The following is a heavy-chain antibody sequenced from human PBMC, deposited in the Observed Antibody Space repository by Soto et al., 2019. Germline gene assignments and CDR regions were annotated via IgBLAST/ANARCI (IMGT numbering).Heavy chain of an antibody. V-gene: IGHV1-8*01. CDR3: ARGRYYAFWGGYYTRGIGAHDAFDI. CDR1: GYTFTSYD. J-gene: IGHJ3*02. CDR2: MNPNSGNT. D-gene: IGHD3-3*01. Sequence: ASVKVSCKASGYTFTSYDINWVRQATGQGLEWMGWMNPNSGNTGYAQKFQGRVTMTRNTSISTAYMELSSLRSEDTAVYYCARGRYYAFWGGYYTRGIGAHDAFDIWGQGTMVTVSS.